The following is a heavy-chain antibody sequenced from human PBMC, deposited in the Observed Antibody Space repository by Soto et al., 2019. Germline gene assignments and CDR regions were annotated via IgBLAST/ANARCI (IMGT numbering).Heavy chain of an antibody. CDR3: ARFFSLVRGVTTEYNWFDP. V-gene: IGHV4-31*03. Sequence: PSETLSLTCTFSGGSISSGGYYWSWIRQHPGKGLEWIGYIYYSGSTYYNPSLKSRVTISVDTSKNQFSLKLSSVTAADTAVYYCARFFSLVRGVTTEYNWFDPWGQGTLVTVS. CDR1: GGSISSGGYY. D-gene: IGHD3-10*01. CDR2: IYYSGST. J-gene: IGHJ5*02.